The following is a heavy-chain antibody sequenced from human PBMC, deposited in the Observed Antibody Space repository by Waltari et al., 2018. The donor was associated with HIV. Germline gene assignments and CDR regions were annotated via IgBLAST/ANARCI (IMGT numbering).Heavy chain of an antibody. CDR1: GFTFSNAW. J-gene: IGHJ4*02. V-gene: IGHV3-15*01. D-gene: IGHD3-22*01. Sequence: EVQLVESGGGLVKPGGSLRLSCAASGFTFSNAWMSWVRQAPGKGLEWVGRIKSKTDGGTTDYAAPVKGRFTISRDDSKNTLYLQMNSLKTEDTAVYYCTTDYRITMIVVSSGFWDYWGQGTLVTVSS. CDR3: TTDYRITMIVVSSGFWDY. CDR2: IKSKTDGGTT.